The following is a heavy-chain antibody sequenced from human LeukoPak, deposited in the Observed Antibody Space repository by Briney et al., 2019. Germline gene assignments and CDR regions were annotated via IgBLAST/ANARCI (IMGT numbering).Heavy chain of an antibody. CDR1: GGSISSYY. Sequence: SETLSLTCTVSGGSISSYYWSWIRQPPGKGLEWIGYIYYSGSTNYNPSLKSRVTISVDTSKNQFSLKLSSVTAADTAVYYCATEQNMVRGVPYYYYGMDVWDQGTTVTVSS. J-gene: IGHJ6*02. CDR2: IYYSGST. CDR3: ATEQNMVRGVPYYYYGMDV. V-gene: IGHV4-59*01. D-gene: IGHD3-10*01.